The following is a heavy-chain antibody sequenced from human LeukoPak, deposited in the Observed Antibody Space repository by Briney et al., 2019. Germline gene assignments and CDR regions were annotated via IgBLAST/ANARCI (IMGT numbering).Heavy chain of an antibody. J-gene: IGHJ4*02. CDR2: IYYSGSS. CDR3: ARDGYSSGV. V-gene: IGHV4-59*01. CDR1: GGSISSYY. Sequence: SETLSLTCTVSGGSISSYYWSWIRQPPGKGLEWIGYIYYSGSSNYNPSLKSRVTISVDTSKNQFSLKLSSVTAADTAVYYCARDGYSSGVWGQGTLVTVSS. D-gene: IGHD6-19*01.